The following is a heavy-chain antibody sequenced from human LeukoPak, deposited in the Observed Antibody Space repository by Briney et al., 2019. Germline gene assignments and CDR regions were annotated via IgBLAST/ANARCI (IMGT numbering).Heavy chain of an antibody. CDR2: IYTSGST. V-gene: IGHV4-4*07. D-gene: IGHD6-13*01. CDR3: ARETSSSWYDY. CDR1: GDSISNYW. J-gene: IGHJ4*02. Sequence: PSETLSLTCTVSGDSISNYWWSWIRQPAGEGLEWIGRIYTSGSTNYNPSPKSRVTMSVDTSKNQFSLKLSSVTAADTAVYYCARETSSSWYDYWGQGTLVTVSS.